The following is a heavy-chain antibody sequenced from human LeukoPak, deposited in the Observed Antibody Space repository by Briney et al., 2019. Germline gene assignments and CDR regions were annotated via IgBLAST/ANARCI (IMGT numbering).Heavy chain of an antibody. CDR3: ARDESRSGWPYFDY. V-gene: IGHV4-4*07. J-gene: IGHJ4*02. Sequence: KPSETLSLTCTVSGGSISIYYWSWIRQPAGNGLEWIGRIYTSGSTNYNPSLKRRVTMSVDTSKNQFSLKLRSVTAADTAVYYCARDESRSGWPYFDYWGQGTLVTVSS. CDR1: GGSISIYY. CDR2: IYTSGST. D-gene: IGHD6-19*01.